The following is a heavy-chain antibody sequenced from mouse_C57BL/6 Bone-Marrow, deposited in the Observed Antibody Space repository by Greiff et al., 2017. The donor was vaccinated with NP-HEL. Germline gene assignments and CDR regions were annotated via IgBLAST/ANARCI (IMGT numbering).Heavy chain of an antibody. D-gene: IGHD2-2*01. J-gene: IGHJ2*01. CDR3: ARERLRRGYYFDY. V-gene: IGHV5-4*01. CDR2: ISDGGSYT. CDR1: GFTFSSYA. Sequence: EVQLMESGGGLAKPGGSVKLSCAASGFTFSSYAMSWVRQTPEKRLEWVATISDGGSYTYYPDNVKGRFTLSRDNAKINPYLQVSHLKSEDTAMYYGARERLRRGYYFDYWGQGTALTVTS.